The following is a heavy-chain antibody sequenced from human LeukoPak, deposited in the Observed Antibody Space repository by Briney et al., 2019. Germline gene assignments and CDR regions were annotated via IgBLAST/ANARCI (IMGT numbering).Heavy chain of an antibody. V-gene: IGHV3-23*01. CDR3: ATMGDPGRWFGELSFDY. CDR2: ISGSGGST. CDR1: GFTFSDYY. D-gene: IGHD3-10*01. J-gene: IGHJ4*02. Sequence: PGGSLRLSCTASGFTFSDYYMSWIRQAPGKGLEWVSAISGSGGSTYYADSVKGRFTISRDNSKNTLYLQMNSLRAEDTAVYYCATMGDPGRWFGELSFDYWGQGTLVTVSS.